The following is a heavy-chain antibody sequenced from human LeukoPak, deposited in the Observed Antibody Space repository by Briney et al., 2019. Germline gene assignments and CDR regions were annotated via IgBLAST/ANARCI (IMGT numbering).Heavy chain of an antibody. CDR1: GFTFSSYS. D-gene: IGHD6-19*01. CDR3: AREGRRRWLVQSFNAFDI. CDR2: ISSSSSYI. V-gene: IGHV3-21*01. Sequence: PGGSLRLSCAASGFTFSSYSMNWVRQAPGKGLEWVSSISSSSSYIYYADSVKGRFTISRDNAKNSLYLQMNSLKAEDTAVYYCAREGRRRWLVQSFNAFDIWGQGTMVTVSS. J-gene: IGHJ3*02.